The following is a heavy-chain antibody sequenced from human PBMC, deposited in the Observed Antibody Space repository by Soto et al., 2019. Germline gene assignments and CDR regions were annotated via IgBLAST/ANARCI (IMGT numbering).Heavy chain of an antibody. V-gene: IGHV4-59*08. CDR3: ARHKDYEERHNWFDP. CDR1: GGSISSYY. Sequence: SETLSLTCTVSGGSISSYYWSWIRQPPGKGLEWIGYIYYSGSTNYNPSLKSRVTISVDTSKNQFSLKLSSVTAADTAVYYCARHKDYEERHNWFDPWGQGTLVTVSS. CDR2: IYYSGST. D-gene: IGHD1-1*01. J-gene: IGHJ5*02.